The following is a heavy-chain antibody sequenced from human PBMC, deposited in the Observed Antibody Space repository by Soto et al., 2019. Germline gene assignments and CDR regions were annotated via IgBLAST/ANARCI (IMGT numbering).Heavy chain of an antibody. D-gene: IGHD5-12*01. CDR3: ASQPAGGGYGYFDY. V-gene: IGHV1-69*02. J-gene: IGHJ4*02. Sequence: QVQLVQSGAEVKKPGSSVKVSCKASGGTFSSYTISWVRQAPGQGLEWMGRILPILGIANYAQKFQGRVTITADKSTSTAYMELSSLRSEDKAVYYCASQPAGGGYGYFDYWGQGTLVTVSS. CDR2: ILPILGIA. CDR1: GGTFSSYT.